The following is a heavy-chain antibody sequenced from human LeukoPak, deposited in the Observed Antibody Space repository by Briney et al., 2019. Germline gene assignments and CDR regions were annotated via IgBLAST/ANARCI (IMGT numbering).Heavy chain of an antibody. J-gene: IGHJ4*02. CDR3: ARHSVGSGYYRGFGY. Sequence: KPSETLSLTCTVSGGSISSSSYSWGWIRQPPGKGLEWIGSIYYSGSTYYNPSLKSRVTISVDTSKNQFSLKLSSVTAADTAVYYCARHSVGSGYYRGFGYWGQGTLVTVSS. V-gene: IGHV4-39*01. CDR2: IYYSGST. CDR1: GGSISSSSYS. D-gene: IGHD3-22*01.